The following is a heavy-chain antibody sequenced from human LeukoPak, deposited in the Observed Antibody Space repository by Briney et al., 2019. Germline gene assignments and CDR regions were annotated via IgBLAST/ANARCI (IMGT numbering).Heavy chain of an antibody. J-gene: IGHJ5*02. CDR1: GGSISSYY. Sequence: SETLSLTCTVSGGSISSYYWSWIRQPPGKGLEWIGYIYYSGSTNYNPSLKSRVTIPVDTSKNQFSLKLSSVTAADTAVYYCARGASYYYDSSGYYYLDWFDPWGQGTLVTVSS. CDR3: ARGASYYYDSSGYYYLDWFDP. CDR2: IYYSGST. V-gene: IGHV4-59*01. D-gene: IGHD3-22*01.